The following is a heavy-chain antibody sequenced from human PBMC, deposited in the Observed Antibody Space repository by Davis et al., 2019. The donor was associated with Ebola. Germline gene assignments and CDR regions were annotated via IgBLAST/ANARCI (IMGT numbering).Heavy chain of an antibody. CDR3: AREELVVVAATAYYYYYGMDV. D-gene: IGHD2-15*01. J-gene: IGHJ6*02. V-gene: IGHV1-2*02. CDR2: INCNTGGT. CDR1: GYTFTGYY. Sequence: ASVKVSCKASGYTFTGYYMHWVRQAPGQGLEWMGSINCNTGGTNYAQKFQGRVTMTRETSIGTAYMELRSLRSEDTAVYYCAREELVVVAATAYYYYYGMDVWGQGTTVTVSS.